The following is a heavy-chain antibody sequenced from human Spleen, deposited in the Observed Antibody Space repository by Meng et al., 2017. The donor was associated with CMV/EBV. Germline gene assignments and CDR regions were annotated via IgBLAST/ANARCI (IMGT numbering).Heavy chain of an antibody. Sequence: ASGFTFSSFPIHWVRQAPGKGLEWVAVISYDGANKYYADSAKGRFTISRDNSKNTLYLRMNSLRAEDTAMYYCARDGWERIYWHFDLWGRGTLVTVSS. CDR2: ISYDGANK. J-gene: IGHJ2*01. V-gene: IGHV3-30-3*01. CDR3: ARDGWERIYWHFDL. CDR1: GFTFSSFP. D-gene: IGHD3-10*01.